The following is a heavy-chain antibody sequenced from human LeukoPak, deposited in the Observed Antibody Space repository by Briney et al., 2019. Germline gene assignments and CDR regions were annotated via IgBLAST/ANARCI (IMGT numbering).Heavy chain of an antibody. J-gene: IGHJ6*03. V-gene: IGHV4-38-2*02. CDR2: IYRTGST. CDR3: ARVGASSSWYVNYYYYYMDV. D-gene: IGHD6-13*01. CDR1: GYSISSGYY. Sequence: SETLSLTCNVSGYSISSGYYWGWIRQPPGKGLEWIGSIYRTGSTYYNPSLKSRVTISLDTSKNQFSLKLSSVTAADTAVYYCARVGASSSWYVNYYYYYMDVWGKGTTVTVSS.